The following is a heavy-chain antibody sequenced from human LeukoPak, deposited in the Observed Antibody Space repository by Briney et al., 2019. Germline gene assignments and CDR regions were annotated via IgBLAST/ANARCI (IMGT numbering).Heavy chain of an antibody. J-gene: IGHJ4*02. V-gene: IGHV1-8*01. CDR2: MNPTSGNT. Sequence: ASVKVSCKASGYTFTSCDINWVRQATGQGLEWMGWMNPTSGNTGYGQSFQGRITMTRDISIGTAYMELSNLTSEDTAIYYCTRGSSGRRDNWGQGTLVTVSA. CDR3: TRGSSGRRDN. CDR1: GYTFTSCD. D-gene: IGHD6-19*01.